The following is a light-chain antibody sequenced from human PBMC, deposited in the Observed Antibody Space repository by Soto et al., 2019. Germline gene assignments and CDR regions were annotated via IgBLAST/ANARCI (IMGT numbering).Light chain of an antibody. V-gene: IGLV7-46*01. CDR1: TGAVTSGNF. CDR2: ETS. J-gene: IGLJ3*02. CDR3: LLSFSGPRV. Sequence: QAVVTQEPSLSVSPGGTVTLTCASSTGAVTSGNFPYWFQQKPGQAPRTLIYETSNKHSWTPVRFSGSLLGGKAALTLSGAQPEDEAEYYCLLSFSGPRVFGGGTKLTVL.